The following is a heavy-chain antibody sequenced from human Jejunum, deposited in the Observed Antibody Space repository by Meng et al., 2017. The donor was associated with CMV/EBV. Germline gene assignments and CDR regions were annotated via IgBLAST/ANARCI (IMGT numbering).Heavy chain of an antibody. V-gene: IGHV3-72*01. CDR3: ARRVVAAVGRNWFDP. CDR2: IKNKSNSNTI. Sequence: HYVDWVRQAPGKGLELVGRIKNKSNSNTIDYAASVNGRFTISRDDSRTSLYLHMTSLQPEDTAVYYCARRVVAAVGRNWFDPWGQGTLVTVSS. CDR1: HY. J-gene: IGHJ5*02. D-gene: IGHD6-13*01.